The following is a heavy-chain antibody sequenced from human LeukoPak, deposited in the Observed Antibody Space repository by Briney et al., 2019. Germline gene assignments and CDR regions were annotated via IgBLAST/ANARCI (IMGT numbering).Heavy chain of an antibody. CDR1: GFTFSSYA. V-gene: IGHV3-23*01. D-gene: IGHD2-15*01. Sequence: GGSLRLSCAASGFTFSSYAMSWVRQAPGKGLEWVSAISGSGGSTYYAGSVKGRFTISRDNSKNTLYLQMNSLRAEDTAVYYCAKWGYCSGGSCYPDYWGQGTLVTVSS. CDR3: AKWGYCSGGSCYPDY. J-gene: IGHJ4*02. CDR2: ISGSGGST.